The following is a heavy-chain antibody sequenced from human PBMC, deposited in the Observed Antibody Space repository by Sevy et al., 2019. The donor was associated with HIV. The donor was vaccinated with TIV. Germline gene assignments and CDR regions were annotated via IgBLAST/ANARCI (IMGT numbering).Heavy chain of an antibody. CDR3: ARDERDYDFWSGDYRGAFDI. D-gene: IGHD3-3*01. CDR2: IKQDGSEK. Sequence: GGSLRLSCAASGFTFSSYWMSWVRQAPGKGLEWVANIKQDGSEKYYVDSVKGRFTISRDNAKNSLYLQMNSLRAEDTAVYYCARDERDYDFWSGDYRGAFDIWGQGTMVTVSS. V-gene: IGHV3-7*03. J-gene: IGHJ3*02. CDR1: GFTFSSYW.